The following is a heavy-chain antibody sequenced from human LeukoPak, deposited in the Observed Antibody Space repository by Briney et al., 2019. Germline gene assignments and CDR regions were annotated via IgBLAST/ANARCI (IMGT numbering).Heavy chain of an antibody. D-gene: IGHD2-2*02. V-gene: IGHV3-49*04. CDR3: TRFREVVPAAITGWFDP. CDR1: GFTYGDYA. J-gene: IGHJ5*02. CDR2: IRRKAYGGTT. Sequence: GGSLRLSCTASGFTYGDYAMSWVRQAPGKGLEWVGFIRRKAYGGTTEYAASVKGRFTISRDDSKSIAYLQMNSLKTEDTAVYYCTRFREVVPAAITGWFDPWGQGTLVTVSS.